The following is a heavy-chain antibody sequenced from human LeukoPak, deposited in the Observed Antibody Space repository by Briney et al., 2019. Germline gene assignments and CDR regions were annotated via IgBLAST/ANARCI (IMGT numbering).Heavy chain of an antibody. CDR3: AKEGFDS. CDR1: GGSFSGYY. V-gene: IGHV3-23*01. J-gene: IGHJ4*02. CDR2: ISDSGGST. Sequence: PSETLSLTCAVFGGSFSGYYWNWIRQPPGKGLEWVSSISDSGGSTYYADSVKGRFTISRDNSKNTLYLQMNSLRAEDTAVYYCAKEGFDSWGQGTLVTVSS.